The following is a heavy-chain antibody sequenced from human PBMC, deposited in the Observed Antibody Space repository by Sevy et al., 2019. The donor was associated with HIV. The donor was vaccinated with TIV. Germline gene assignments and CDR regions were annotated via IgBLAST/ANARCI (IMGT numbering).Heavy chain of an antibody. CDR2: IYYGGTT. V-gene: IGHV4-31*03. CDR1: GASMSSGGYL. Sequence: SETLSLTCTVSGASMSSGGYLWTWTRQCPGKGLEWVGYIYYGGTTYYNPSLQSRVTISLDTSNNQFSLRLSSVTAADTAVYHCARDSSGYGNFDYWGQGTLVTVSS. D-gene: IGHD3-22*01. J-gene: IGHJ4*02. CDR3: ARDSSGYGNFDY.